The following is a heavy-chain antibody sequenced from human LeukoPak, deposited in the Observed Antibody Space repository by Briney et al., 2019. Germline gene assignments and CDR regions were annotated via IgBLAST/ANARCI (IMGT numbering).Heavy chain of an antibody. CDR2: ISAFNGNT. Sequence: GASVIVSCKASGYIFRNYGVTWVRQAPGQGLEWMGWISAFNGNTNHAQKLQGRVTMATDTSTSIAYMELRSLRSDDTAVYYCIKDRHDFWSGYWPQGYWGQGTLVTVSS. D-gene: IGHD3-3*01. CDR1: GYIFRNYG. CDR3: IKDRHDFWSGYWPQGY. J-gene: IGHJ4*02. V-gene: IGHV1-18*01.